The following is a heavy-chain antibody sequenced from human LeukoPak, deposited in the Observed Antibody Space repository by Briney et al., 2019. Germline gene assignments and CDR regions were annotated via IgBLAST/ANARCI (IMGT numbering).Heavy chain of an antibody. Sequence: RPGGSLRLSCAASGFTFSSYDMHWVRQPTGGGLEWVSGIGTAGDTYYLGSVKGRFTISRENAQNSLYLQMNTLRAGDTAVYYCAGGRSPTLAYFDLWGRGTLVTVSS. CDR1: GFTFSSYD. V-gene: IGHV3-13*01. CDR3: AGGRSPTLAYFDL. D-gene: IGHD1-26*01. J-gene: IGHJ2*01. CDR2: IGTAGDT.